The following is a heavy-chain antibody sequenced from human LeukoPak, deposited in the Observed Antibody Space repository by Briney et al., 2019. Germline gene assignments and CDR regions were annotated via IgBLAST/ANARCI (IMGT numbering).Heavy chain of an antibody. J-gene: IGHJ5*02. CDR1: GYSISSGHY. V-gene: IGHV4-38-2*02. D-gene: IGHD3-10*01. CDR3: ARGPRFGELLWHWFDP. Sequence: SETLSLTCTVSGYSISSGHYWGWIRPPPEKGLEWIGSMYHSGSTYYNPPLKSRVTISEDTSKNQFSLKLRSVTAADTAVYYCARGPRFGELLWHWFDPWGQGTLVTVSS. CDR2: MYHSGST.